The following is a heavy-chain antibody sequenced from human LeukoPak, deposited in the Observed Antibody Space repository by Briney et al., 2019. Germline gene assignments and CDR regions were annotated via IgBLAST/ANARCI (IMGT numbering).Heavy chain of an antibody. V-gene: IGHV4-39*01. CDR2: IYDSGST. J-gene: IGHJ6*03. CDR1: GGSISSSSYY. CDR3: ARELAEIAAAIRGYYYYYMDV. Sequence: SETLSLTCTVSGGSISSSSYYWGWIRQPPGKGLEWFGSIYDSGSTYYNPSLKSRVTISVDTSKNQFSLKLSSVTAADTAVYYCARELAEIAAAIRGYYYYYMDVWGKGTTVTVSS. D-gene: IGHD6-13*01.